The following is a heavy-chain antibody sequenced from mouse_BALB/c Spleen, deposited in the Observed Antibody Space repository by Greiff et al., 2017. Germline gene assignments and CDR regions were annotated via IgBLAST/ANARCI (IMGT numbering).Heavy chain of an antibody. CDR3: AIDFFAY. D-gene: IGHD2-4*01. J-gene: IGHJ3*01. CDR2: INPYNGDT. CDR1: GYSFTGYF. Sequence: VQLQQSGAELARPGASVKISCKASGYSFTGYFMNWVMQSHGKSLEWIGRINPYNGDTFYNQKFKGKTTLTVDKSSSTAHMELRSLASEDSAVYYCAIDFFAYWGQGTLVTVSA. V-gene: IGHV1-20*02.